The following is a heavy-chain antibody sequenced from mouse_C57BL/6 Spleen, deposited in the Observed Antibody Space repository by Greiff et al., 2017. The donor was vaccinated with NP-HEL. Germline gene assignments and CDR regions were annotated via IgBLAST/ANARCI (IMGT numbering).Heavy chain of an antibody. V-gene: IGHV1-55*01. D-gene: IGHD3-3*01. Sequence: QVQLKQPGAELVKPGASVKMSCKASGYTFTSYWITWVKQRPGQGLEWIGDIYPGSGSTNYNEKFKSKATLTVDTSYSTAYMQLSSLTSEDSAVYYCARQGRCYFDYWGQGTTLTVSS. CDR1: GYTFTSYW. J-gene: IGHJ2*01. CDR3: ARQGRCYFDY. CDR2: IYPGSGST.